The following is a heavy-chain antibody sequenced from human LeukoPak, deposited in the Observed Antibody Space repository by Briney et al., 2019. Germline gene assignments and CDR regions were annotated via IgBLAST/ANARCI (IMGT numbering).Heavy chain of an antibody. CDR1: GYTFTSYD. V-gene: IGHV1-8*01. D-gene: IGHD1-20*01. Sequence: ASVKVSCKASGYTFTSYDINWVRQATGQGLEWMGWMNPNSGNTGYAQKFQGRVTMTRNTSISTAYMELSSLRSEDTAVYYCARGLWGYNWNEFDYWGQGTLVTVSS. CDR2: MNPNSGNT. J-gene: IGHJ4*02. CDR3: ARGLWGYNWNEFDY.